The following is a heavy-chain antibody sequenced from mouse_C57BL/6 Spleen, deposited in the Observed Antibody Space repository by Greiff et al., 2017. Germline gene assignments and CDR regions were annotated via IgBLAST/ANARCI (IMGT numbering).Heavy chain of an antibody. CDR2: INYDGSST. V-gene: IGHV5-16*01. D-gene: IGHD1-1*01. J-gene: IGHJ2*01. Sequence: EVMLVESEGGLVQPGSSMKLSCTASGFTFSDYYMAWVRQVPEKGLEWVANINYDGSSTYYLDSLKSRFIISRDNAKNILYLQMSSLKSEDTATYYCAVSITTVFDYWGQGTTLTVSS. CDR3: AVSITTVFDY. CDR1: GFTFSDYY.